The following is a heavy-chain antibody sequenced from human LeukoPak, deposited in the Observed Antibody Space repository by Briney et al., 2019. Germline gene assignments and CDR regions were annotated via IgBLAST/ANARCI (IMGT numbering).Heavy chain of an antibody. CDR3: ASLYCSGGSCPLDY. V-gene: IGHV4-59*01. D-gene: IGHD2-15*01. CDR2: IYYSGST. CDR1: GGSISSYY. Sequence: SETLSLTCTVSGGSISSYYWSWIRQPPGKGLEWIGYIYYSGSTNYNPSLESRVTISVDTSKNQFSLKLSSVTAADTAVYYCASLYCSGGSCPLDYWGQGTLVTVSS. J-gene: IGHJ4*02.